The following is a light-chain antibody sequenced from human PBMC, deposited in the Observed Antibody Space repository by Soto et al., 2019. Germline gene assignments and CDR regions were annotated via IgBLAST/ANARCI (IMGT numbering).Light chain of an antibody. V-gene: IGLV2-14*01. CDR2: ESS. Sequence: SVLTQPASVSGSPGQSISISCTGTSSDVGNYNYVSWYQHHPGKAPKLMIFESSNRPPGVSSRFSGSKSAITASLTISGLQAEDEADYYCSSYTTSSSWVFGGGTKLTVL. CDR3: SSYTTSSSWV. CDR1: SSDVGNYNY. J-gene: IGLJ3*02.